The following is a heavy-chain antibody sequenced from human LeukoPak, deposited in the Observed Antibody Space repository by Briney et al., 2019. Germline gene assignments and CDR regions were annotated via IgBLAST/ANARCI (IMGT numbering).Heavy chain of an antibody. CDR1: GGSISSYY. CDR2: IYYTGAT. D-gene: IGHD5-18*01. J-gene: IGHJ4*02. Sequence: KTSETLSLTCTVSGGSISSYYWSWIRLPPGKGLEWIGYIYYTGATYYNPSLKSRVTISLDTSKNQFSLKLSSVTAADAAIYYCAGAGYSYGTGYYFDYWGQGALVTVSS. V-gene: IGHV4-59*01. CDR3: AGAGYSYGTGYYFDY.